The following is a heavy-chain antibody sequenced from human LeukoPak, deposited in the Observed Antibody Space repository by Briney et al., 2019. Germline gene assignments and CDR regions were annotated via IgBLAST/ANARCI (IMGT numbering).Heavy chain of an antibody. Sequence: GGSLRLSCAASAFTFSTYAMSWVRQAPGKGLEWVSAIGGSGGTTYYADSVKGRFTISRDNSKNTLYLQMNSLRAEDTAVYYCAKDWSVVVTAILSNWGQGTLVTVSS. CDR3: AKDWSVVVTAILSN. CDR2: IGGSGGTT. J-gene: IGHJ4*02. D-gene: IGHD2-21*02. CDR1: AFTFSTYA. V-gene: IGHV3-23*01.